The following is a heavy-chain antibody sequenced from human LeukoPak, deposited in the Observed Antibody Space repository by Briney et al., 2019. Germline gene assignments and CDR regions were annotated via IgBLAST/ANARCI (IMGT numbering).Heavy chain of an antibody. Sequence: GASVKVSCKVSGYTLTELSMHWVRQAPGEGLEWMGGFDPEDGETIYAQKFQGRVTMTEDTSTDTAYMELSSLRSEDTAVYYCATLYCSSTSCYKGFDYWGQGTLVTVSS. V-gene: IGHV1-24*01. J-gene: IGHJ4*02. CDR1: GYTLTELS. D-gene: IGHD2-2*02. CDR3: ATLYCSSTSCYKGFDY. CDR2: FDPEDGET.